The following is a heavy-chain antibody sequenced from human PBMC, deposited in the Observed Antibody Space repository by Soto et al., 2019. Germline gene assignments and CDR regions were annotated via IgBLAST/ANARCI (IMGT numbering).Heavy chain of an antibody. J-gene: IGHJ4*02. D-gene: IGHD6-13*01. V-gene: IGHV4-34*01. CDR3: ARGRTDGSRWYGGVLDY. Sequence: QVQLQQWGAGLLKPSETLSLTCAVYGGSFSGYYWSWIRQPPGKGLEWIGEINHNGNTNYNPSLKSRVTISIDTSKNQFSLNLNSVTAADTAVYYCARGRTDGSRWYGGVLDYWGQGSLVTVSS. CDR1: GGSFSGYY. CDR2: INHNGNT.